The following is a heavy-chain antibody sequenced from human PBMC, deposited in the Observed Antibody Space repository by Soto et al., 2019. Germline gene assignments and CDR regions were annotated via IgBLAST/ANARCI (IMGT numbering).Heavy chain of an antibody. D-gene: IGHD3-3*01. CDR3: AKGPIFGVENIYDY. CDR1: GFTFSSYA. CDR2: MSGGGSSS. V-gene: IGHV3-23*01. J-gene: IGHJ4*02. Sequence: DVQLLESGGDLVQPGGSLRLSCAASGFTFSSYAMSWVRQAPGKGLEWVSSMSGGGSSSYDADSVKGRFTISRYNSKKALYLQMNNLRAEDTALYYCAKGPIFGVENIYDYGGQGALVTVSS.